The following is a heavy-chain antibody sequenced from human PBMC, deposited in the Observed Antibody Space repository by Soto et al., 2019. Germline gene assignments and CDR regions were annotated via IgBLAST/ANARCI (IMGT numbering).Heavy chain of an antibody. V-gene: IGHV4-59*01. CDR1: GGSTSSYY. CDR2: IYYSGST. J-gene: IGHJ3*02. CDR3: ARVSRGAFDI. Sequence: PSETLSLTSTVSGGSTSSYYWSLIRLPPGKGLEWIGYIYYSGSTNYNPSLKSRVTISVDTSKNQFSLKLSSVTAADTAVYYCARVSRGAFDIWGQGTMVTVSS.